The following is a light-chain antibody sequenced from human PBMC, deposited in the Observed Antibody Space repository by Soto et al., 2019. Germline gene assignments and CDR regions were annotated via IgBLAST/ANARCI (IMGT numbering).Light chain of an antibody. J-gene: IGKJ2*01. CDR2: KAS. CDR1: QSISSW. V-gene: IGKV1-5*03. CDR3: QQYSSYST. Sequence: DIQMTQSPSTLSASVGDRVTITCRASQSISSWLAWYQQKPGKAPKLLIYKASTLEIGVSSRFSGSGSGTEFTLTLSSLQPDDLATYYCQQYSSYSTFGQGTKLQIK.